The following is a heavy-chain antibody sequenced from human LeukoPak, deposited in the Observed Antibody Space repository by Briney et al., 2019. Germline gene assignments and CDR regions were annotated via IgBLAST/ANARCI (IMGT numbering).Heavy chain of an antibody. J-gene: IGHJ3*02. D-gene: IGHD2-15*01. CDR2: IYDSGST. Sequence: SETLSLTCTVSGASIRSGDYYWSWIRQPPGKGLEWIGYIYDSGSTYYNPSLKSRITISVDTSENRFSLKLSSVTAADTAVYYCARYCSGGSCSVSGAFDIWGQGTMVTVSS. CDR3: ARYCSGGSCSVSGAFDI. CDR1: GASIRSGDYY. V-gene: IGHV4-30-4*01.